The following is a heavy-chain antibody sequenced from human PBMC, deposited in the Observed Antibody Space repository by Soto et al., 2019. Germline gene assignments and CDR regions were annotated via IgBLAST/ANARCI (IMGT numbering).Heavy chain of an antibody. V-gene: IGHV1-24*01. CDR2: FDPEDGET. CDR3: APVCGLDHSGGGCYNSQP. CDR1: GYTLTELS. J-gene: IGHJ1*01. D-gene: IGHD2-15*01. Sequence: GASVKVSCKVSGYTLTELSMHWVRQAPGKGLEWMGGFDPEDGETIYAQKFQGRVTMTEDTSTDTAYMELSSLRSEDTAVYYCAPVCGLDHSGGGCYNSQPWGQGTLVPVSS.